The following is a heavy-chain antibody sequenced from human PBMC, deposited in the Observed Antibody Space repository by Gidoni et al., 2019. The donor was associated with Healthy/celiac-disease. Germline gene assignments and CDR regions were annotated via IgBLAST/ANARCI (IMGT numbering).Heavy chain of an antibody. CDR3: ARASPRRGAFDI. CDR2: IDYSGST. Sequence: QVQLQESGPGLVKPSQTLSRTCAVSGGSISSGGYSWSWIRQPPGQGLEWIGYIDYSGSTYYNPSLTSRVTISVDTSKHQFSLQLSSVTAADTAVYYCARASPRRGAFDIWGQGTMVTVSS. V-gene: IGHV4-30-4*07. CDR1: GGSISSGGYS. J-gene: IGHJ3*02.